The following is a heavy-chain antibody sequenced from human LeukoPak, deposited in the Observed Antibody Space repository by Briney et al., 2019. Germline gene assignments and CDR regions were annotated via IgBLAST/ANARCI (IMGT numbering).Heavy chain of an antibody. Sequence: SETLSLTCAVYGGSFSGYYWSWIRQPPGKGLEWIGEINHSGNTKYNPFLKSRVTISVDTSKNQFSLKLSSVTAADTAVYYCARATVDSSGYYYVFYFDYWGQGTLVTVSS. V-gene: IGHV4-34*01. CDR2: INHSGNT. D-gene: IGHD3-22*01. CDR3: ARATVDSSGYYYVFYFDY. CDR1: GGSFSGYY. J-gene: IGHJ4*02.